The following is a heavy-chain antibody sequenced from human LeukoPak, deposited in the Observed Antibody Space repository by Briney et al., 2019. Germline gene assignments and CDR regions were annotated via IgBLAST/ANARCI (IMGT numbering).Heavy chain of an antibody. CDR3: ACLWGSTTSGTFDY. D-gene: IGHD1-26*01. CDR2: MYRGSNT. J-gene: IGHJ4*02. Sequence: PGGSLRLSCAASGFTVSSNYMSWVRQAPNKRLEWLSVMYRGSNTYYADSVKGRFTISRDNSMNTLYLQMNNLRVEDTAVYYCACLWGSTTSGTFDYWGQGTLVTVSS. V-gene: IGHV3-53*01. CDR1: GFTVSSNY.